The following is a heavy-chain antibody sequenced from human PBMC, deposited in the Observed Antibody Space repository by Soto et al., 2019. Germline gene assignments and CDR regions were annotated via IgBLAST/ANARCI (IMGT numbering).Heavy chain of an antibody. CDR2: ISYDGSNK. CDR3: TTDEGYSYGSRFDY. J-gene: IGHJ4*02. Sequence: GGSLRLSCAASGFTFSSYGMHWVRQAPGKGLEWVAVISYDGSNKYYADSVKGRFTISRDNSKNTLYLQMNSLKTEDTAVYYCTTDEGYSYGSRFDYWGQGTLVTVSS. CDR1: GFTFSSYG. D-gene: IGHD5-18*01. V-gene: IGHV3-30*03.